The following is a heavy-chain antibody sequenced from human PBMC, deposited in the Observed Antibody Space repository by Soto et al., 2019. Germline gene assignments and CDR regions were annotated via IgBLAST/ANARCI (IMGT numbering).Heavy chain of an antibody. D-gene: IGHD6-6*01. CDR3: AKDRTVAARNFED. CDR1: VFAFSNYS. CDR2: ISTSIGST. Sequence: GGSLRLSCAASVFAFSNYSMGLVRQAPGKGLECVSSISTSIGSTYYADSVKGRFTISRDDSKDTMYLQMNSLRAEDSAVYYGAKDRTVAARNFEDWGQGTKVTVSS. V-gene: IGHV3-23*01. J-gene: IGHJ4*02.